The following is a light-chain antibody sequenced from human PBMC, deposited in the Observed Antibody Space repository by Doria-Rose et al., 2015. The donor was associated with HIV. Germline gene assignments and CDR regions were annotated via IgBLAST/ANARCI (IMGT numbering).Light chain of an antibody. CDR3: HQYGTSWT. CDR2: DGS. Sequence: PHSPGTLSVHRGHISTLYSITRQSFSSTYLAWYQQKPGQAPSLLIYDGSTRATGIPDRFSASGSGTDFTLTINRLEPEDFALYYCHQYGTSWTFGQGTKVEI. CDR1: QSFSSTY. V-gene: IGKV3-20*01. J-gene: IGKJ1*01.